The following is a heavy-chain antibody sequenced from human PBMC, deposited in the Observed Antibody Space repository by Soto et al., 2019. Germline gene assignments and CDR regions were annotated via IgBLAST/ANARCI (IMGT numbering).Heavy chain of an antibody. Sequence: ASVKVSCKASGYTFTSYGISWVRQAPGQGLEWMGWISAYNGNTNYAQKLQGRVTMTTDTSTSTAYMELRSLRSDDTAVYYCARDYKGWNSGYDQHVSCFDPWGQATLVTVSS. D-gene: IGHD5-12*01. CDR1: GYTFTSYG. J-gene: IGHJ5*02. V-gene: IGHV1-18*01. CDR2: ISAYNGNT. CDR3: ARDYKGWNSGYDQHVSCFDP.